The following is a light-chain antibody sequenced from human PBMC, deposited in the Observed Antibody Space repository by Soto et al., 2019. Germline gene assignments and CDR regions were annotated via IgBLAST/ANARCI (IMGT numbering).Light chain of an antibody. J-gene: IGLJ1*01. CDR2: EGS. V-gene: IGLV2-23*01. CDR3: CSFAGTGTQYV. Sequence: SALTQPAAVSGSLGQSITISCTGTSSNIGSYSLVSWYQHQPGKAPKIIIFEGSKRPSGVSNRFSGSRSGNTASLTISGLQAEDEADYYCCSFAGTGTQYVFGSGTKVTVL. CDR1: SSNIGSYSL.